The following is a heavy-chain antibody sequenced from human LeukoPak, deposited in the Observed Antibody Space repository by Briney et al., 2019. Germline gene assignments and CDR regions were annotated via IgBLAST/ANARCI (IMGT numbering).Heavy chain of an antibody. D-gene: IGHD5-18*01. CDR3: VKENTAMVFVY. V-gene: IGHV3-64D*06. CDR2: ISSNGGST. J-gene: IGHJ4*02. Sequence: GGSLRLSCSASGFTFSSCVMHWVRQATGKGLESVSAISSNGGSTYYADSEKGRFTISRDNSKNTLYLQMSSLRAEDTAVYYCVKENTAMVFVYWCQGTLVTVSS. CDR1: GFTFSSCV.